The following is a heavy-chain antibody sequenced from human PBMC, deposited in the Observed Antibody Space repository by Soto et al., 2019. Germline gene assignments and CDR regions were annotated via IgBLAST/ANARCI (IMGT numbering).Heavy chain of an antibody. J-gene: IGHJ4*02. CDR3: ALTRRSSQLEVAGPGFEY. CDR1: GFNFGVFG. D-gene: IGHD6-19*01. V-gene: IGHV3-30*03. Sequence: QVRLVESGGGVVQPGRSLRLSCAASGFNFGVFGMHWVRQAPGKGLEWLSVLSYEGSEEYYADSVRGRFTISRDNSKNTLFLQMDSLRVDDTGVYYCALTRRSSQLEVAGPGFEYWGQGTLVTVS. CDR2: LSYEGSEE.